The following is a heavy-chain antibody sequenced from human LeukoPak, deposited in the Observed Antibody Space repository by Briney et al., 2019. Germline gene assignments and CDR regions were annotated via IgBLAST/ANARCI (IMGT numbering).Heavy chain of an antibody. V-gene: IGHV3-66*02. CDR2: IYSGGCT. D-gene: IGHD1-7*01. Sequence: PGGSLRLSCAASGFTVSSNYMSWVRQAPGKGLEWVSVIYSGGCTYYADSVKGRFTISRDNSKNTLYLQMNSLRAEDTAVYYCARGTRYNWNYAGHPPIDYWGQGTLVTVSS. J-gene: IGHJ4*02. CDR3: ARGTRYNWNYAGHPPIDY. CDR1: GFTVSSNY.